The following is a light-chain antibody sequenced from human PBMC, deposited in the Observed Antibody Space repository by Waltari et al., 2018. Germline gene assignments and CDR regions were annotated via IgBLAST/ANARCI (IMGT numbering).Light chain of an antibody. CDR2: GAS. CDR3: QHYNSWPPWT. CDR1: QSVNTT. J-gene: IGKJ1*01. Sequence: ELVMTQSPAALSVSPGERVPLPCRASQSVNTTLVWYQHKPGQGPRLLIFGASTRATGIPARFSGSGSGTEFTLTISSLQSEDIAVYYCQHYNSWPPWTFGQGTKVEI. V-gene: IGKV3-15*01.